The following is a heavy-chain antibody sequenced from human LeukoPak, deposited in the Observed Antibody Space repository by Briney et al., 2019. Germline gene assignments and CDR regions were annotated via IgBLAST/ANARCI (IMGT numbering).Heavy chain of an antibody. CDR1: GYTFSDYY. CDR2: ISSSGSTI. CDR3: AKFTPLAAAGTWDWFDP. D-gene: IGHD6-13*01. V-gene: IGHV3-11*01. J-gene: IGHJ5*02. Sequence: PGGSLRLSCAASGYTFSDYYMSWIRQAPGKGLEWVSYISSSGSTIYYADSVKGRFTISRDNANNSLYLQMNSLRAEDTAVYYCAKFTPLAAAGTWDWFDPWGQGTLVTVSS.